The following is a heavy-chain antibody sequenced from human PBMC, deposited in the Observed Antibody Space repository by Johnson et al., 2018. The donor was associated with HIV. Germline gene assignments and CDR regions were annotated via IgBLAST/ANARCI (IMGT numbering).Heavy chain of an antibody. D-gene: IGHD7-27*01. J-gene: IGHJ3*01. CDR1: GFTFSAYY. V-gene: IGHV3-30-3*01. Sequence: QVQLVESGGGLVKPGGSLRLSCTTSGFTFSAYYMSWIRQAPGKGLEWVAVISYDGSNKYYADSVKGRFTISRDNSKNTLYLQMNSLRPEDTAVYYCAGNWGAVGDAFDVWGQGTMVTVSS. CDR3: AGNWGAVGDAFDV. CDR2: ISYDGSNK.